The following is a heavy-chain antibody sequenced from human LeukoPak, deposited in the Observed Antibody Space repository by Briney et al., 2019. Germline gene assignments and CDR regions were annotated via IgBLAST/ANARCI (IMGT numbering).Heavy chain of an antibody. D-gene: IGHD3-10*01. J-gene: IGHJ4*02. CDR1: GFTFSSYW. Sequence: SGGSLRLSCAASGFTFSSYWMSWVRQAPGKGLKWVANIKQDGSEKYYVDSVKGRFTISRDNAKNSLYLQMNSLRAEDTAVYYCARAYGSDVFDYWGQGTLVTVSS. V-gene: IGHV3-7*03. CDR2: IKQDGSEK. CDR3: ARAYGSDVFDY.